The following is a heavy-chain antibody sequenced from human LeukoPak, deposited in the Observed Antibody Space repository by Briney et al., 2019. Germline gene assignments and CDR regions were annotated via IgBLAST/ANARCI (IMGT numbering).Heavy chain of an antibody. CDR1: GFTFSNSW. CDR2: IKPDGSAQ. D-gene: IGHD2-2*01. CDR3: ARSTSSVFDY. J-gene: IGHJ4*02. V-gene: IGHV3-7*01. Sequence: GGSLRLSCAASGFTFSNSWMSWVRQAPGKGLEWVATIKPDGSAQYYVDSVKGRFTISRDNAKNSLYLQMNSLRAEDTAAFYCARSTSSVFDYWGQGTLVTVSS.